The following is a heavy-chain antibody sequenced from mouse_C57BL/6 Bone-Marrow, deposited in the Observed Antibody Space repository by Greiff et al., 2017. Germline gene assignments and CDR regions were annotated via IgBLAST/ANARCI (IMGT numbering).Heavy chain of an antibody. CDR3: AKGVLRSYYFDY. V-gene: IGHV1-81*01. Sequence: VQLQQSGAELARPGASVKLSCKASGYTFTSYGLSWVKQRTGQGLEWIGEIYPRSGNTYYNEKFKGKATLTADKSSSTAYMELRSLTSEDSAVYFCAKGVLRSYYFDYWGQGTTLTVSS. CDR2: IYPRSGNT. D-gene: IGHD1-1*01. J-gene: IGHJ2*01. CDR1: GYTFTSYG.